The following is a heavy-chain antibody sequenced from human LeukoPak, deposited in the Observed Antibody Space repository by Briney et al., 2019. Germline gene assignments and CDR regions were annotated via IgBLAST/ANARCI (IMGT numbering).Heavy chain of an antibody. CDR3: ARGYIDYGDYGVDY. D-gene: IGHD4-17*01. CDR1: GGSISSSNW. Sequence: SETLSLTCAVSGGSISSSNWWSWVRQPPGKGLEWIGEIYHSGSTNYNPSLKSRVTISVDKSKNQFSLQLNSVTPEDTAVYYCARGYIDYGDYGVDYWGQGTLVTVSS. V-gene: IGHV4-4*02. CDR2: IYHSGST. J-gene: IGHJ4*02.